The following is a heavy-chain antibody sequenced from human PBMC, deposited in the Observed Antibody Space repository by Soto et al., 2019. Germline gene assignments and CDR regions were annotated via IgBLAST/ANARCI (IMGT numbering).Heavy chain of an antibody. CDR3: ARGDVDTAIVA. V-gene: IGHV4-59*01. Sequence: ETLSLTCTVSGGSISSYYWSWIRQPPGKGLEWIGYIYYSGSTNYNPSLKSRVTISVDTSKNQFSLKPSSVTAADTAVYYCARGDVDTAIVAWGQGTLVTVSS. CDR2: IYYSGST. D-gene: IGHD5-18*01. CDR1: GGSISSYY. J-gene: IGHJ5*02.